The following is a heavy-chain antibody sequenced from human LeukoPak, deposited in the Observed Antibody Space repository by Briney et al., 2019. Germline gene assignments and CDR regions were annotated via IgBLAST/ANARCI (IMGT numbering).Heavy chain of an antibody. CDR1: GYTFSSDDK. CDR3: ARVLRGGSGSYRGPGYYYYYYMDV. Sequence: SGSLSLSCAVSGYTFSSDDKRGGLRPPPGKGQEGAGISYYSGSTYYNPSLKGRVTISGDTSKNQFYLKLSSVTAADTAVYYCARVLRGGSGSYRGPGYYYYYYMDVWGKGTTVTVSS. J-gene: IGHJ6*03. CDR2: SYYSGST. V-gene: IGHV4-38-2*01. D-gene: IGHD3-10*01.